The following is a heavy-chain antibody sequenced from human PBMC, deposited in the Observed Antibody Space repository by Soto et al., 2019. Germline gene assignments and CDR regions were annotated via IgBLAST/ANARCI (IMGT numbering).Heavy chain of an antibody. CDR2: IYHSGST. CDR3: ARDQLEGTWFDP. J-gene: IGHJ5*02. CDR1: GGAISSGGYS. D-gene: IGHD1-1*01. Sequence: QLQLQESGSGLVRPSQTLSLTCAVSGGAISSGGYSWNWVRQPPGKGLEWIGYIYHSGSTLYNLSRKRRVTISVDKSKNQFSLKLSSVTAADTAVYYCARDQLEGTWFDPWGPGTLVTVSS. V-gene: IGHV4-30-2*01.